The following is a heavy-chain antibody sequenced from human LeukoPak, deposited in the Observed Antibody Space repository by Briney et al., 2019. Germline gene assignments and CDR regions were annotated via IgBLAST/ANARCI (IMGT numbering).Heavy chain of an antibody. J-gene: IGHJ4*02. CDR1: GGTFSSYA. V-gene: IGHV1-69*13. D-gene: IGHD4-17*01. Sequence: SVKVSCKASGGTFSSYAISWVRQAPGQGLEWMGGIIPIFGTANYAQKFQGRVTITADESTSTAYTELSSLRSEDTAVYYCASSARTVTTVTFDYWGQGTLVTVSS. CDR2: IIPIFGTA. CDR3: ASSARTVTTVTFDY.